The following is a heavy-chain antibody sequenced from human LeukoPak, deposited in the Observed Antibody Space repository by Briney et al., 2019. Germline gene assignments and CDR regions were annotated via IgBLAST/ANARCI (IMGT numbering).Heavy chain of an antibody. D-gene: IGHD3-22*01. Sequence: GASVKVSCKASGYTFTSYGISWVRQAPGQGLEWMGWISAYNGNTNYAQKLQGRVTMTTDTSTSTAYMELRSLSSDDTAVHYCARDSGYYDSSGYYYEDAFDIWGQGTMVTVSS. V-gene: IGHV1-18*01. CDR2: ISAYNGNT. J-gene: IGHJ3*02. CDR1: GYTFTSYG. CDR3: ARDSGYYDSSGYYYEDAFDI.